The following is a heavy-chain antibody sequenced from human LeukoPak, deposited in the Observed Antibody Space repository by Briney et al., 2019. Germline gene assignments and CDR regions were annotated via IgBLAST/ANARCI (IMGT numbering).Heavy chain of an antibody. Sequence: GGSLRLSCAASGFTFSSYWMSWVRQAPGRGLEWVANIKEDGSQKYYVDSVKGRFTISRDNAKNSLYLQMNSLRAEDTALNYCLRDYQGYWGQGTLVTVSS. J-gene: IGHJ4*02. CDR1: GFTFSSYW. CDR2: IKEDGSQK. CDR3: LRDYQGY. V-gene: IGHV3-7*01. D-gene: IGHD6-13*01.